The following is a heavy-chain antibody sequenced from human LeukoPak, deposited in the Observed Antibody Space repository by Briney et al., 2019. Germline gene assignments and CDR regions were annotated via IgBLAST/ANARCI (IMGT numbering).Heavy chain of an antibody. CDR2: ISWNSGSI. J-gene: IGHJ6*04. CDR1: GFTFDDYA. V-gene: IGHV3-9*01. Sequence: GGSLRLSCAASGFTFDDYAMHWVRQAPGKGLERVSGISWNSGSIGYADSVKGRFTISRDNAKNSLYLQMNSLRAEDTALYYCAKDMERFGSGSYFDFVDVWGKGTTVTVSS. D-gene: IGHD3-10*01. CDR3: AKDMERFGSGSYFDFVDV.